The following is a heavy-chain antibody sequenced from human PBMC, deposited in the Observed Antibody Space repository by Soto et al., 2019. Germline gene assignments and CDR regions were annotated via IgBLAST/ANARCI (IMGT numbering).Heavy chain of an antibody. CDR3: ARQGSNGAYYYYGMDV. D-gene: IGHD2-8*01. CDR2: IDPSDSYT. V-gene: IGHV5-10-1*01. Sequence: PGESLKISCKGSGYSFTSYWISWVRQMPGKGLEWMGRIDPSDSYTNYSPSFQGHVTISVDKSTSTAYLQWSSLKASDTAMYYCARQGSNGAYYYYGMDVWGQGTTVTVSS. CDR1: GYSFTSYW. J-gene: IGHJ6*02.